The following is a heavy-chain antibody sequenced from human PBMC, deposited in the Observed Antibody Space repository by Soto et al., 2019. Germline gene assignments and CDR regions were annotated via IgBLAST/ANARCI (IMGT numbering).Heavy chain of an antibody. J-gene: IGHJ4*02. V-gene: IGHV4-34*01. D-gene: IGHD2-15*01. CDR3: ARAGLVVVAATGLDY. CDR1: GGSFSGYY. Sequence: PSETLSLTCAVYGGSFSGYYWSWIRQPPGKGLEWIGEINHSGSTNYNPSPKSRVTISVDTSKNQFSLKLSSVTAADTAVYYCARAGLVVVAATGLDYWGQGTLVTVSS. CDR2: INHSGST.